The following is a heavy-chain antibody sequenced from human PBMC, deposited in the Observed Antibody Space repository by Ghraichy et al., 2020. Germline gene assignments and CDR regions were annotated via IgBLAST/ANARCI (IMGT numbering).Heavy chain of an antibody. Sequence: GSLRLSCAASGFTFSSYWMHWVRQAPGKGLVWVSRINSDGSSTSYADSVKGRFTISRDNAKNTLYLQMNSLRAEDTAVYYCARHPRRIGYCSSTSCYAGSLQVYGMDVWGQGTTVTVSS. CDR1: GFTFSSYW. D-gene: IGHD2-2*01. CDR3: ARHPRRIGYCSSTSCYAGSLQVYGMDV. CDR2: INSDGSST. J-gene: IGHJ6*02. V-gene: IGHV3-74*01.